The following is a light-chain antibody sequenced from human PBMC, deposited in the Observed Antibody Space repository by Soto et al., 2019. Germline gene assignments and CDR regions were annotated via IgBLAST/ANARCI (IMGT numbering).Light chain of an antibody. J-gene: IGLJ1*01. V-gene: IGLV2-11*01. CDR3: CSFAGSFYV. CDR2: EVS. Sequence: QSALTQPRSVSGSPGQSVAISCTGTSRDVDASDFVSWYQHHPGKAPKLIISEVSKRPSGVSHRFSGSKSGNTASLTISGLQAEDEADYFCCSFAGSFYVFGTGTQLTVL. CDR1: SRDVDASDF.